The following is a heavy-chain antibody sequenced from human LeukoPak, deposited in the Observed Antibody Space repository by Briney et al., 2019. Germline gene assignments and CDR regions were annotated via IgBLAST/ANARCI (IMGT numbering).Heavy chain of an antibody. J-gene: IGHJ6*03. CDR1: GGSISSYY. V-gene: IGHV4-4*07. D-gene: IGHD6-6*01. Sequence: PSETLSLTCTVSGGSISSYYWSWIRQPAGKGLEWIGRIYTSGSTNYNPSLKSRVTMSVDTSKNQFSLKLSSVTAADTAVYYCARDGPRYSSSSGYYYYMDVWGKGTTVTVSS. CDR3: ARDGPRYSSSSGYYYYMDV. CDR2: IYTSGST.